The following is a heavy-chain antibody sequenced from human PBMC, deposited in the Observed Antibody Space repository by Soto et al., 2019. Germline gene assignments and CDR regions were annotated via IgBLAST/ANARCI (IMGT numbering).Heavy chain of an antibody. V-gene: IGHV3-7*01. Sequence: DLEESGGGLVQPGGSLRLSCAASGFTFSSYWMNWVRQAPGKGLEWVANINQDGSEYNDVASVKGRFTISRDNAKNSLFLQMNALRVEDTAVYYCARTGDGHHDFLGYWGQGILVSVSS. CDR1: GFTFSSYW. D-gene: IGHD1-1*01. CDR3: ARTGDGHHDFLGY. CDR2: INQDGSEY. J-gene: IGHJ4*02.